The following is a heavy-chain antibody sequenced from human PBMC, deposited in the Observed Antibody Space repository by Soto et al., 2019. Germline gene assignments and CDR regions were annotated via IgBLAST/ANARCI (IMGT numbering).Heavy chain of an antibody. CDR3: ARAIRGAN. D-gene: IGHD3-10*01. J-gene: IGHJ4*02. V-gene: IGHV3-11*01. Sequence: QVQLVESGGGLVKPGGSLRLSCTASGFTFTDHYMTWIRQAPGTVLAWVSYINSGGSNIYYADSVRGRFTISRDNAKNSVYLQMSSLRAEDTGIYYCARAIRGANWGQGTLCIVSS. CDR2: INSGGSNI. CDR1: GFTFTDHY.